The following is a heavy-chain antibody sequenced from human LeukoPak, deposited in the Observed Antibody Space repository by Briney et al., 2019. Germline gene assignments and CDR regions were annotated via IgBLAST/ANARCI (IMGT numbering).Heavy chain of an antibody. CDR3: ARDRAPYYYYYMDV. J-gene: IGHJ6*03. CDR2: ISAYNGNT. V-gene: IGHV1-18*04. Sequence: ASVKVSCKASGYTFTAYYVHWVRQAPGQGLEWIGWISAYNGNTNYAQKLQGRVTMTTDTSTSTAYMELRSLRIDDTAVYYCARDRAPYYYYYMDVWGKGTTVTVSS. CDR1: GYTFTAYY.